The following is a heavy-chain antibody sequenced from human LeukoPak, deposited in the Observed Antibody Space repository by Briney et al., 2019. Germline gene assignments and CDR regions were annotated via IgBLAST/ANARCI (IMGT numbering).Heavy chain of an antibody. CDR2: ISGSGGST. J-gene: IGHJ4*02. V-gene: IGHV3-23*01. D-gene: IGHD6-13*01. CDR3: AKKSIMGDSSTWYYFDY. Sequence: GGSLRLSRAASGFTFSSYAMSWVRQAPGKGLEWVSGISGSGGSTYYADSVKGRFTISRDNSKNTLYLQMNSLRAEDTAVYYCAKKSIMGDSSTWYYFDYWGQGTLVTVSS. CDR1: GFTFSSYA.